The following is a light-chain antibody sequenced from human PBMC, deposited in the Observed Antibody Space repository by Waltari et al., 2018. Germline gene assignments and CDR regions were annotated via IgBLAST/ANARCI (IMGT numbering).Light chain of an antibody. V-gene: IGKV3-15*01. J-gene: IGKJ1*01. Sequence: IVMTQSPATLSVSPGETATLSCRANQRITTNLAWFQQKPGQAPRPLIYDASGRATGILDRFSGGGSGTDFTLTISSLQSADFAVYYCLQYSNWYRTFGPGTKVEIK. CDR2: DAS. CDR3: LQYSNWYRT. CDR1: QRITTN.